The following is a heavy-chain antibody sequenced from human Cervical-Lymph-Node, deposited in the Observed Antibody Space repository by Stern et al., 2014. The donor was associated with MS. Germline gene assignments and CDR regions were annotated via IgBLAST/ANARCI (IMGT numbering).Heavy chain of an antibody. Sequence: QVQLVESGSELKKSGASVKVSCKASGYTLTNYPMTWVRQAPGHVLAWMGWINTNTGNSTYAQGFTGRVVFSWDTSVSTAYLHISSLKAEDTAVYYCARDFVDTAMITRSDYLDSWGQGTLVTVSS. CDR3: ARDFVDTAMITRSDYLDS. V-gene: IGHV7-4-1*02. CDR1: GYTLTNYP. D-gene: IGHD5-18*01. CDR2: INTNTGNS. J-gene: IGHJ4*02.